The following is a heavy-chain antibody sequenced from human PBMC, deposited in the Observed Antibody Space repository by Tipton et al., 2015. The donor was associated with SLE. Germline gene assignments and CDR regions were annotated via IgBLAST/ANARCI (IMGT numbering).Heavy chain of an antibody. Sequence: TLSLTCTVSGGSMSSSNYYWGWIRQPPGKGLEWIGSVYDSGTTYYNPSLKSRVIMSVDTSKTQFSLKLSSLTAADTAVYYCASSALGGNDYDSTGYYYGIDYWGQGTLVTVSS. D-gene: IGHD3-22*01. J-gene: IGHJ4*02. CDR3: ASSALGGNDYDSTGYYYGIDY. CDR1: GGSMSSSNYY. CDR2: VYDSGTT. V-gene: IGHV4-39*07.